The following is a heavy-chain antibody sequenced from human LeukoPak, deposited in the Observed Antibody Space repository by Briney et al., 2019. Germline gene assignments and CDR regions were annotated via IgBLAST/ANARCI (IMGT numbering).Heavy chain of an antibody. CDR1: GYTFTSYG. D-gene: IGHD3-10*01. V-gene: IGHV1-18*01. J-gene: IGHJ5*02. CDR3: ASQTYYYGSGSYPDYWFDP. CDR2: ISAYNGNT. Sequence: ASVKVSCKASGYTFTSYGISWVRRAPGQGLEWMGWISAYNGNTNYDQKLQGRVTMTTDTSTSTAYMELRSLRSDDTAVYYCASQTYYYGSGSYPDYWFDPWGQGTLVTVSS.